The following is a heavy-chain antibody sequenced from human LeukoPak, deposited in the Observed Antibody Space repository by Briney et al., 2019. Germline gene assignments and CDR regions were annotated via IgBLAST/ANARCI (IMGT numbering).Heavy chain of an antibody. D-gene: IGHD1-1*01. V-gene: IGHV3-33*01. CDR1: GFTFSSYG. J-gene: IGHJ6*02. Sequence: PGRSLRLSCAASGFTFSSYGMHWVRQAPGKGLEWVAVIWYDGSNKYYADSVKGRFTISRDNSKNTLYLQMNSLRAEDTAVYYCARSRTTGYYYYGMDVWGQGTTVTVSS. CDR3: ARSRTTGYYYYGMDV. CDR2: IWYDGSNK.